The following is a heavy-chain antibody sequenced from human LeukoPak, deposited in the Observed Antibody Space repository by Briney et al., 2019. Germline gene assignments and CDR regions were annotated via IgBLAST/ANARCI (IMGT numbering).Heavy chain of an antibody. Sequence: PSETLSLTCTVSGGSISSGSYYWSWIRQPAGKGLEWIGRIYTSGNTNYNPSLKSRVTISVDTSKNQFSLKLSSVTAADTAVYYCARVLSDFWSGYSDAFDIWGQGTMVTVSS. V-gene: IGHV4-61*02. CDR2: IYTSGNT. CDR3: ARVLSDFWSGYSDAFDI. D-gene: IGHD3-3*01. CDR1: GGSISSGSYY. J-gene: IGHJ3*02.